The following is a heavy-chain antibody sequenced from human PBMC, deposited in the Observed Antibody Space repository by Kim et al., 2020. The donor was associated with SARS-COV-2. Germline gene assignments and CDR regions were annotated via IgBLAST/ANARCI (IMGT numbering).Heavy chain of an antibody. CDR3: AKRFNWNDGACVDFDS. D-gene: IGHD1-1*01. CDR2: ISGDSSGI. CDR1: GFTFSNFA. J-gene: IGHJ4*02. V-gene: IGHV3-23*01. Sequence: GGSLRLSCAASGFTFSNFAMTWVRQVPGRGLDWVSMISGDSSGIYYADSVRGRFTISRDNPKNTLYLQMNRLRADDTAVYCCAKRFNWNDGACVDFDSWGQGTLVPVSS.